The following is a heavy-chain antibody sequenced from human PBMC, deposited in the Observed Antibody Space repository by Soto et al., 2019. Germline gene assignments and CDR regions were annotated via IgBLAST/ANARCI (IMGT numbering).Heavy chain of an antibody. CDR1: GGSISSGDYY. J-gene: IGHJ6*02. CDR2: IYYSGST. V-gene: IGHV4-30-4*01. CDR3: ARGNDFWSGYSTSTYYGLDV. D-gene: IGHD3-3*01. Sequence: SETLSLTCSVSGGSISSGDYYWSWIRQPPEKGLEWIGYIYYSGSTYYNPSLKSRVTISVDTSKNQFSLNLNSVTAADTAVYFCARGNDFWSGYSTSTYYGLDVWGQGTTVTVSS.